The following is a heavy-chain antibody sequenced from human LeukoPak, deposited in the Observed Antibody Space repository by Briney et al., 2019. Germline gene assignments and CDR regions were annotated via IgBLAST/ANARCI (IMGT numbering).Heavy chain of an antibody. CDR1: GGSISSGGYY. J-gene: IGHJ4*02. Sequence: SETLSLTCTVSGGSISSGGYYWSWIRQHPGKGLEWIGYIYYSGSTYYNPSLKSRVTISVDTSKDQFSLKLSSVTAADTAVYYCASSGLGAAPDYWGQGTLVTVSS. CDR2: IYYSGST. CDR3: ASSGLGAAPDY. V-gene: IGHV4-31*03. D-gene: IGHD6-13*01.